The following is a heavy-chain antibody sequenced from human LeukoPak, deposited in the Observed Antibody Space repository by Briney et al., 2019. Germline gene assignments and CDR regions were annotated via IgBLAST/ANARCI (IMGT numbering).Heavy chain of an antibody. CDR2: ITPIFGTA. Sequence: ASVKVSCKASGYTFSSYGISWVRQAPGQGFEWMGGITPIFGTANFAQKFQGRVSITADGSTSTAFMELSSLRSEDTAVYYCAREWGFESSGYYYAYWGQGTLVTVSS. CDR1: GYTFSSYG. V-gene: IGHV1-69*13. J-gene: IGHJ4*02. D-gene: IGHD3-22*01. CDR3: AREWGFESSGYYYAY.